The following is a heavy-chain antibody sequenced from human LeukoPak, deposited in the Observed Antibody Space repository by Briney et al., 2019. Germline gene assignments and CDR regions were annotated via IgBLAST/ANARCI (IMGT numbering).Heavy chain of an antibody. CDR1: GFTFSTYA. CDR2: INSRGGGT. CDR3: AIFRDYYDSTGSYDF. D-gene: IGHD3-22*01. V-gene: IGHV3-23*01. J-gene: IGHJ4*02. Sequence: GGSLRLSCAASGFTFSTYAMTWVRQAPGKGLAWVSSINSRGGGTYYADSVKGRFTISRDDSKNTLYLQMNSLRAEDTAVYYCAIFRDYYDSTGSYDFWGQGTLVTVSS.